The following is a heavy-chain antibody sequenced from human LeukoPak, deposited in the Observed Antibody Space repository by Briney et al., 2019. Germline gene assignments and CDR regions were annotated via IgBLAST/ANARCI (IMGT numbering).Heavy chain of an antibody. D-gene: IGHD1-26*01. CDR1: GGSISSGIYY. Sequence: SETLSLTCTVSGGSISSGIYYWSWIRQPAGKGLEWIGRIYTSGSTNYNPSLKSRVTISVDTSKNQFSLKLSSVTAADTAVYYCASSKGKWELPDYWGQGTLVTVSS. CDR3: ASSKGKWELPDY. CDR2: IYTSGST. V-gene: IGHV4-61*02. J-gene: IGHJ4*02.